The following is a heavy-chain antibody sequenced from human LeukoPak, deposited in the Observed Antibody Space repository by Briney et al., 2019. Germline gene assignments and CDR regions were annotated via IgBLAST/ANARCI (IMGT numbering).Heavy chain of an antibody. CDR2: IRYDGSNK. CDR1: GFTFSSYG. Sequence: PGGALRLSCAASGFTFSSYGMHWVRQAPGKGLEWVAFIRYDGSNKYYADSVKGRFTISRDNSKNTLYLQMNSLRAEDMAVYYCASYYYGSGSPPIWGQGTLVTVSS. V-gene: IGHV3-30*02. D-gene: IGHD3-10*01. CDR3: ASYYYGSGSPPI. J-gene: IGHJ4*02.